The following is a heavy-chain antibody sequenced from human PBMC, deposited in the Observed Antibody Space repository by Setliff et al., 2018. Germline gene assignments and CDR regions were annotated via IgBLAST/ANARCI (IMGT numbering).Heavy chain of an antibody. D-gene: IGHD3-10*01. CDR2: INPGDGST. Sequence: GASVKVSCKASGYTFTTYYMHWVRQAPGQGLGWMGVINPGDGSTTYAKKLQGRVKMTRDTSTNTVYMQLNSLRFEDRAVYYCATRQEYYGSGSYYPFDYWDQGTLVTVSS. J-gene: IGHJ4*02. CDR3: ATRQEYYGSGSYYPFDY. CDR1: GYTFTTYY. V-gene: IGHV1-46*01.